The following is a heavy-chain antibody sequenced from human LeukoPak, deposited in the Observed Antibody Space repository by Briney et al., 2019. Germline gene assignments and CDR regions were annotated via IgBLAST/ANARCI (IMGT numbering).Heavy chain of an antibody. J-gene: IGHJ4*02. Sequence: PSETLSLTCTVSGGSISSYYWSWIRQPPGKGLEWIEYIYTSGSTNYNPSLKSRVTISVDTSKNQFSLKLSSVTAADTAVYYCARVHWGSGIDYWGQGTLVTVSS. V-gene: IGHV4-4*09. CDR2: IYTSGST. D-gene: IGHD7-27*01. CDR3: ARVHWGSGIDY. CDR1: GGSISSYY.